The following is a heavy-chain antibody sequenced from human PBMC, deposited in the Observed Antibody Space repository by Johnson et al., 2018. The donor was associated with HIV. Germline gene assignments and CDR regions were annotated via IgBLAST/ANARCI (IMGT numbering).Heavy chain of an antibody. Sequence: QVQLVESGGGLVKPGGSLRLSCAASGFTFSSYGMHWVRQAPGKGLEWVAFIRYDGSNKYYADSVKGRFTISRDNSKNTLYLQMNSLRAEDTAVYYCARERIAAAGPDAFDIWGQGTMVTVSS. CDR1: GFTFSSYG. J-gene: IGHJ3*02. V-gene: IGHV3-30*02. CDR3: ARERIAAAGPDAFDI. D-gene: IGHD6-13*01. CDR2: IRYDGSNK.